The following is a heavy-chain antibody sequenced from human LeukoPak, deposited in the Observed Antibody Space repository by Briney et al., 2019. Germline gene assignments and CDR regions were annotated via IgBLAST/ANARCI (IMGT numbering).Heavy chain of an antibody. CDR2: ISGSGGST. V-gene: IGHV3-23*01. J-gene: IGHJ4*02. Sequence: HPGGSLRLSCAASGFTFSSYAMSWVRQAPGKGLEWASAISGSGGSTYYADSVKGRFTISRDNSKNTLYLQMNSLRAEGTAVYYCASHSPGIAVAGSSYYFDYWGQGTLVTVSS. D-gene: IGHD6-19*01. CDR1: GFTFSSYA. CDR3: ASHSPGIAVAGSSYYFDY.